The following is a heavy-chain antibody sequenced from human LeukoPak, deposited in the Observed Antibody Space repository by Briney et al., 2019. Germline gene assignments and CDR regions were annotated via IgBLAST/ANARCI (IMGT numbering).Heavy chain of an antibody. J-gene: IGHJ4*02. CDR3: ARAPYCIGGSCRFDY. D-gene: IGHD2-15*01. CDR1: GFTSSSYW. CDR2: INQDGSEE. Sequence: PGGALRLSCAVSGFTSSSYWMSWVRQAPGKGLEWVSNINQDGSEEYYVDSVKGRFTISTDNAKNSLYLQMNSLRAEDTAVYYCARAPYCIGGSCRFDYWGQGTLVTVSS. V-gene: IGHV3-7*03.